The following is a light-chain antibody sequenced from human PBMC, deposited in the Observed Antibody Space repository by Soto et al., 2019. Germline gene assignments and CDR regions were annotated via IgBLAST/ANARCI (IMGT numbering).Light chain of an antibody. CDR2: GAS. J-gene: IGKJ2*01. CDR3: QQYHNWSPQYT. Sequence: EIVMTQSPASLSVSPGDGATLSCRASQSVASNVAWYQQKPGQGPKLLIHGASTRAVGVPARFSGSGSGTDFTPTISSLQSEDFSVYYCQQYHNWSPQYTFGQGTKLQIK. CDR1: QSVASN. V-gene: IGKV3-15*01.